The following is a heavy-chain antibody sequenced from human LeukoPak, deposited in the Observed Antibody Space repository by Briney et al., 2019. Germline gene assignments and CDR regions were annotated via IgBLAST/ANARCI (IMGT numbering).Heavy chain of an antibody. CDR1: GFSFSTYW. J-gene: IGHJ4*02. V-gene: IGHV3-7*03. D-gene: IGHD6-13*01. CDR2: IKQDESEK. Sequence: PGGSLRLSCAASGFSFSTYWMSWVRQAPGKGLEWVANIKQDESEKYYVASVKGRFTISRDNTKNSLYLQMNSLRVEDTAVYYCASGRQLGRWGQGTLVTVSS. CDR3: ASGRQLGR.